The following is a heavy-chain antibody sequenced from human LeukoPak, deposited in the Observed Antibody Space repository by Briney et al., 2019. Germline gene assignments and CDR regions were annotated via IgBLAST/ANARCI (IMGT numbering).Heavy chain of an antibody. D-gene: IGHD2-2*01. CDR2: IRYDGSNK. CDR1: GFTFSSYG. V-gene: IGHV3-30*02. Sequence: PGGSLRLSCAASGFTFSSYGMHWVRQAPGKGLEWAAFIRYDGSNKYYADSVKGRFTISRDNSKNTLYLQMNSLRAEDTAVYYCAKDKVPAAKTLGYFDYWGQGTLVTVSS. CDR3: AKDKVPAAKTLGYFDY. J-gene: IGHJ4*02.